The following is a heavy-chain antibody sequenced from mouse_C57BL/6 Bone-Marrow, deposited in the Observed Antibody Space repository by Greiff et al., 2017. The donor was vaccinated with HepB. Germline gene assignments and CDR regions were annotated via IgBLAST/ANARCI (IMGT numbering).Heavy chain of an antibody. CDR2: ISYDGSN. J-gene: IGHJ3*01. CDR3: AREGYYGSSLAWFAY. D-gene: IGHD1-1*01. Sequence: EVKLQESGPGLVKPSQSLSLTCSVTGYSITSGYYWNWIRQFPGNKLEWMGYISYDGSNNYNPSLKNRISITRDTSKNQFFLKLNSVTTEDTATYYCAREGYYGSSLAWFAYWGQGTLVTVSA. CDR1: GYSITSGYY. V-gene: IGHV3-6*01.